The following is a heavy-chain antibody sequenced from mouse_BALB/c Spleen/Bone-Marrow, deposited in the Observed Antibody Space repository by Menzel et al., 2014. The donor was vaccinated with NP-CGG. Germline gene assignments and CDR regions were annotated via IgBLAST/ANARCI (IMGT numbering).Heavy chain of an antibody. D-gene: IGHD1-1*01. CDR1: GFSLTSYG. V-gene: IGHV2-9*02. CDR2: IWAGGST. Sequence: VQLQQSGPGLVAPSQSLSISCTVSGFSLTSYGVHWVRQPPGQGLEWLGAIWAGGSTNSNSALMSRLTISKDNSKSQVFLKMIILQTDDTVMYCFAGEGRGYYGSSCAAMDYWGQGTKVTVSS. J-gene: IGHJ4*01. CDR3: AGEGRGYYGSSCAAMDY.